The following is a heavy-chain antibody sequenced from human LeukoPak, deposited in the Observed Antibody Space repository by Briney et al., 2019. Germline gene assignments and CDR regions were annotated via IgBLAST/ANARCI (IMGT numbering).Heavy chain of an antibody. D-gene: IGHD1-26*01. Sequence: SLRLSCAASGFTFDDYAMPWVRQAPGKGLEWVSGISWNSGSIGYADSVKGRFTISRDNAKNSLYLQMNSLRAEDTALYYCAKDIRYSGSYIDYWGQGTLVTVSS. J-gene: IGHJ4*02. CDR3: AKDIRYSGSYIDY. V-gene: IGHV3-9*01. CDR1: GFTFDDYA. CDR2: ISWNSGSI.